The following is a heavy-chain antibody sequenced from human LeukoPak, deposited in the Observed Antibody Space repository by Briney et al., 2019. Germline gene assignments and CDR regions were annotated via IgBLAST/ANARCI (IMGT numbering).Heavy chain of an antibody. J-gene: IGHJ6*02. V-gene: IGHV3-21*01. Sequence: GGSLRPSCAASGFTFSSYSMNWVRQAPGKGLEWVSSISSSSSYIYYADSVKGRFTISRDNAKNSLYLQMNSLRAEDTAVYYCARAVWSGYSSPHYYYYGMDVWGQGTTVTVSS. CDR2: ISSSSSYI. CDR3: ARAVWSGYSSPHYYYYGMDV. CDR1: GFTFSSYS. D-gene: IGHD3-3*01.